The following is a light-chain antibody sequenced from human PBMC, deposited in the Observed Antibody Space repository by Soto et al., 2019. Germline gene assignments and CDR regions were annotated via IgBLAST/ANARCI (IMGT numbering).Light chain of an antibody. CDR2: GAS. V-gene: IGKV3-20*01. J-gene: IGKJ5*01. CDR3: QKYGSSPLIT. Sequence: EIVLTQSPGTLSLSPGERATLSCRASQSVSSSYLAWYQQKPGQAPRLLIYGASSRATGIPARFSGSGSGTDFTLTISRLGPEDFAVYYCQKYGSSPLITFGQGTRLEI. CDR1: QSVSSSY.